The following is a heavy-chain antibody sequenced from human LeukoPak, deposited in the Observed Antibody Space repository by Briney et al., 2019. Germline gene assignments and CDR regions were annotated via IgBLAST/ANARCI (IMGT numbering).Heavy chain of an antibody. Sequence: ASVKVSCKASGYTFTNYAMNWVRQAPGQRLEWMGWINTNTGNPTYAQGFTGRFVFSLDTSVSTAYLQISSLKAEDTAVYYCAREEPVVAARSQAYYWGQGTLVTVSS. CDR3: AREEPVVAARSQAYY. V-gene: IGHV7-4-1*02. J-gene: IGHJ4*02. D-gene: IGHD1-14*01. CDR2: INTNTGNP. CDR1: GYTFTNYA.